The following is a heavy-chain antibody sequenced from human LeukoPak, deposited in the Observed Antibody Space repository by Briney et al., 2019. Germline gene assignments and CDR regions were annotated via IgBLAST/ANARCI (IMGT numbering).Heavy chain of an antibody. J-gene: IGHJ4*02. Sequence: GGSLRLSCADSGFTFSSYAMSWVRQAPGKGLEWVSLISTSGRTHYADSVQGRFTISRDNSKNTLSLHMNSLRAEDTAVYYCARGGGRHVEYWGQGNLVTVSS. CDR3: ARGGGRHVEY. V-gene: IGHV3-23*01. D-gene: IGHD2/OR15-2a*01. CDR2: ISTSGRT. CDR1: GFTFSSYA.